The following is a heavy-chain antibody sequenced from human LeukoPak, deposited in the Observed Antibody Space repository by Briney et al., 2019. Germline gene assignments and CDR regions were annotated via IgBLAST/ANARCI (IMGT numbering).Heavy chain of an antibody. J-gene: IGHJ4*02. Sequence: GGSLRLSCAASGFTFSNAWMSWVRQAPGKGREWVGRIKSKTDGGTTDYAAPVKGRFTISRDDSKNTLYLQMNSLKTEDTAVYYCTTGRALTDYYFDYWGQGTLVTVSS. CDR1: GFTFSNAW. CDR2: IKSKTDGGTT. CDR3: TTGRALTDYYFDY. V-gene: IGHV3-15*01.